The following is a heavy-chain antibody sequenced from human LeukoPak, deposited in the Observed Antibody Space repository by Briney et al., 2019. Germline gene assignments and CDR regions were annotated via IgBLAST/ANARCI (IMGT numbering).Heavy chain of an antibody. D-gene: IGHD6-13*01. CDR1: GFTFDDYA. CDR3: ARGSNWAFDI. V-gene: IGHV3-9*01. CDR2: ISWNSGSI. J-gene: IGHJ3*02. Sequence: GGSLRLSCAASGFTFDDYAMPWVRQAPGKGLEWVSGISWNSGSIGYADSVKGRFTISRDNSKNTLYLQMNSLRAEDTAVYYCARGSNWAFDIWGQGTMVTVSS.